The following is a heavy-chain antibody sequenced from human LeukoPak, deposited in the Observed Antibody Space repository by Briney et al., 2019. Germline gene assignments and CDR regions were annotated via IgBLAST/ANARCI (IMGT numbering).Heavy chain of an antibody. D-gene: IGHD6-13*01. Sequence: PSETLSLTCTVSGGSTSSYYWSWIRQPPGKGLEWIGYIYYSGSTNYNPSLKSRVTISVDTSKNQFSLKLSSVTAADTAVYYCARVIAAADYYYYYMDVWGKGTTVTISS. CDR2: IYYSGST. CDR1: GGSTSSYY. CDR3: ARVIAAADYYYYYMDV. V-gene: IGHV4-59*01. J-gene: IGHJ6*03.